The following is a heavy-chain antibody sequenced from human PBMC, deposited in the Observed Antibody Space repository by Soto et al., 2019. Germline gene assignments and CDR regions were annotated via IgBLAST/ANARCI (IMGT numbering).Heavy chain of an antibody. J-gene: IGHJ4*02. V-gene: IGHV4-61*01. Sequence: SETLSLTCSVSGGSVSDKTYYWSWIRQPPGKRLEWIGYVYYSGTTNYNPSLKSRVTISVDLSKNRFSLRLSSVTTADTALYYCARTTAVPNTLRSGYFFDYWGQGTLVTVSS. CDR1: GGSVSDKTYY. D-gene: IGHD4-17*01. CDR3: ARTTAVPNTLRSGYFFDY. CDR2: VYYSGTT.